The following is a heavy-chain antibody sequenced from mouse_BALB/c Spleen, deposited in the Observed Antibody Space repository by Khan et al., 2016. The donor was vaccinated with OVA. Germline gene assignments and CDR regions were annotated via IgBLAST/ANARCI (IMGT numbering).Heavy chain of an antibody. CDR1: GFTFSNYA. J-gene: IGHJ3*01. CDR2: ISSGGRT. Sequence: EVELVESGGGLVKPGGSLKVSCAASGFTFSNYAMSWVRQTPEKRLEWVASISSGGRTYYPDSVKGRFTISRDNARNILYLQMSSLRSDDTAMYYCARDYWFVYWGQGTLVTVSA. CDR3: ARDYWFVY. V-gene: IGHV5-6-5*01.